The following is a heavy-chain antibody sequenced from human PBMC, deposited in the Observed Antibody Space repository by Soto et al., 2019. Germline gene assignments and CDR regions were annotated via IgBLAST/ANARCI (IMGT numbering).Heavy chain of an antibody. V-gene: IGHV1-69*13. D-gene: IGHD3-3*01. J-gene: IGHJ6*02. CDR3: ASGSVGQGGVGYYYYGMEV. Sequence: VASVKVSCKASGGTFSSYAISWVRQAPGQGLEWMGGIIPIFGTANYAQKFQGRVTITADESTSTAYMELSSLRSEDTAVYYCASGSVGQGGVGYYYYGMEVWGQGTTVTVSS. CDR1: GGTFSSYA. CDR2: IIPIFGTA.